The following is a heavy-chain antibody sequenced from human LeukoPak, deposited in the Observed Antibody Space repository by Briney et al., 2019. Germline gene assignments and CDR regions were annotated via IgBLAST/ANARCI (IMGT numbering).Heavy chain of an antibody. D-gene: IGHD6-6*01. V-gene: IGHV3-33*01. J-gene: IGHJ4*02. CDR2: IGFDGSKI. CDR3: ASDHSSDFDY. CDR1: GFTFSSYG. Sequence: PRGSLRLSCVASGFTFSSYGMQWVRQAPGKGLEWVAFIGFDGSKIYYADSVKGRFTISRDNSKNTVNLQMNSLRVEDTAVYYCASDHSSDFDYWGQGTLVTVSS.